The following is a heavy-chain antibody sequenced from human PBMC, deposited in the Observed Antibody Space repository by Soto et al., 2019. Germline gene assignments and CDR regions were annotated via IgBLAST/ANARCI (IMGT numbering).Heavy chain of an antibody. V-gene: IGHV5-51*01. Sequence: PGESLKISCKGSGYSFTSYWIGWVRQMPGKGLEWMGIIYPGDSDTRYSPSFQGQVTISADKYISTAYLQWSSLKASDTAMYYCARRAYSYGYYYGMDVWGQGTTVTVSS. D-gene: IGHD5-18*01. CDR2: IYPGDSDT. J-gene: IGHJ6*02. CDR3: ARRAYSYGYYYGMDV. CDR1: GYSFTSYW.